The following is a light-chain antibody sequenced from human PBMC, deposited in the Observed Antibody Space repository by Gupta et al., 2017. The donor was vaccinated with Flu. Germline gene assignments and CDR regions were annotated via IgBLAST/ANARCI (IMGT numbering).Light chain of an antibody. V-gene: IGKV2-28*01. CDR2: LGS. Sequence: IVMTHSPLSLPFTPGERSSISCRSSQILLDSSGCNYLDWYLQKPGQSPTILLYLGSNRASGVPDRFSGSASGAAFPLKISRMAAKDVGVYFIRQSLPAPWTFGQGTRVEIK. CDR1: QILLDSSGCNY. J-gene: IGKJ1*01. CDR3: RQSLPAPWT.